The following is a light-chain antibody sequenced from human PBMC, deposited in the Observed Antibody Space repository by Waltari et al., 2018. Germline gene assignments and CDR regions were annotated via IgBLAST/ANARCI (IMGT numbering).Light chain of an antibody. Sequence: QSALTQPASVSGSPGQSITIPCTGTGSDVGSYVYVSWYQQHPGKGPKLMIFDVSNRPSGFSNRFSCSKSGNTASLTISGLQAEDEADYYFSSYTSSVTVIFGGGTKLTVL. CDR3: SSYTSSVTVI. J-gene: IGLJ2*01. CDR2: DVS. V-gene: IGLV2-14*03. CDR1: GSDVGSYVY.